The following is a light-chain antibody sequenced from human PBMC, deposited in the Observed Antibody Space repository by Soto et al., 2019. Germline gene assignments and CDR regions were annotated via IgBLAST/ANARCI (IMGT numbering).Light chain of an antibody. V-gene: IGLV2-14*03. CDR1: SSDVGGYDY. CDR3: SSYTSTSTPV. CDR2: DVS. Sequence: SALTEPASVSGSPGQSITISCTGTSSDVGGYDYVSWYQQHPGKAPKLIIFDVSNRPSGVSNRFSGSKSANTASMTISGLQAEDEAHYYCSSYTSTSTPVFGGGTKLTVL. J-gene: IGLJ2*01.